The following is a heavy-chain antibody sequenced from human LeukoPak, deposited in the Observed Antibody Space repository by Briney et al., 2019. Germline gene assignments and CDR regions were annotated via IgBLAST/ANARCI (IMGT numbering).Heavy chain of an antibody. CDR2: ISGSGGST. D-gene: IGHD3-3*01. CDR1: GFTFSSYA. J-gene: IGHJ4*02. Sequence: GGSLRLSCAASGFTFSSYAMSWVRQAPGKGLEWVSAISGSGGSTYYADSVKGRFTISRDNSKNTLYLQMNSLRAEDTAVYYCATSGTIFGVVIPYFDYWGQGTLVTVS. V-gene: IGHV3-23*01. CDR3: ATSGTIFGVVIPYFDY.